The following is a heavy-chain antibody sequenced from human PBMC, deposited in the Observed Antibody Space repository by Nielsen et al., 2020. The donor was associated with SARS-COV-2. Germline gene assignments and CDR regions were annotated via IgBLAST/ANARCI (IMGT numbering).Heavy chain of an antibody. CDR2: IYPGDPDT. CDR3: ARHGGIAAAGLPNYYYYYYMDV. D-gene: IGHD6-13*01. CDR1: GYSFTSYW. Sequence: GESLKISCKGSGYSFTSYWIGWVRQMPGKGLEWMGIIYPGDPDTRYSPSFQGQVTISADKSISTAYLQWSSLKASDTAMYYCARHGGIAAAGLPNYYYYYYMDVWGKGTTVTVSS. V-gene: IGHV5-51*01. J-gene: IGHJ6*03.